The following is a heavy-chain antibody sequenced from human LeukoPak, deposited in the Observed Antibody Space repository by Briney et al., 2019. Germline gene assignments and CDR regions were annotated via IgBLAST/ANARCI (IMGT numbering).Heavy chain of an antibody. V-gene: IGHV1-2*02. CDR1: GYTFTGYY. D-gene: IGHD6-13*01. CDR3: ARDKGRQQLANWFDP. CDR2: INPNNGGT. Sequence: ASVKVSCKASGYTFTGYYIQWVRQAPGQGLEWMGWINPNNGGTNYAQKFQGRVTMTRDTSISTAYMELSRLRSDDTAVYYCARDKGRQQLANWFDPWGQGTLVTVSS. J-gene: IGHJ5*02.